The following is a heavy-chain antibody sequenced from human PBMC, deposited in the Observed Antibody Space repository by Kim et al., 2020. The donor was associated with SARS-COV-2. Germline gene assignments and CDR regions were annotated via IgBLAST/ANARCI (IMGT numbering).Heavy chain of an antibody. V-gene: IGHV1-24*01. CDR1: GYTLTELS. J-gene: IGHJ5*02. Sequence: ASVKVSCKVSGYTLTELSMHWVRQAPGKGLEWMGGFDPEDGETIYAQKFQGRVTMTEDTSTDTAYMELSSLRSEDTAVYYCATAHDYGASNWFDPWGQGTLVTVSS. CDR2: FDPEDGET. D-gene: IGHD4-17*01. CDR3: ATAHDYGASNWFDP.